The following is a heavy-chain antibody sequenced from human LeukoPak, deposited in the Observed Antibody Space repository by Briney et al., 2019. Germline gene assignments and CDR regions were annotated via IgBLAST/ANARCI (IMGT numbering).Heavy chain of an antibody. D-gene: IGHD2-8*02. Sequence: GGSLRLSCAASGFTFSTFAMIWVRQPPGKGLEWVSSIFPSGGEILYADSVRGRFTISRDNSNSTLSLQMNSLRAEDTAIYYCATYRQVLLPFESWGQGTLVTVSS. J-gene: IGHJ4*02. V-gene: IGHV3-23*01. CDR1: GFTFSTFA. CDR3: ATYRQVLLPFES. CDR2: IFPSGGEI.